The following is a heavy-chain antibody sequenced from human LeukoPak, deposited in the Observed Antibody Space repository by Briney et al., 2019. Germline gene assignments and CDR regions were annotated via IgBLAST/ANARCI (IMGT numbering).Heavy chain of an antibody. CDR1: GFTFDDYG. Sequence: GGSLRLSCAASGFTFDDYGMSWVRQAPGKGLEWVSAISGSGGSTYYADSVKGRFTISRDNSKNTLYLQMNSLRAEDTAVYYCAKDRHGSGSYQDFDYWGQGTLVTVSS. D-gene: IGHD3-10*01. CDR3: AKDRHGSGSYQDFDY. V-gene: IGHV3-23*01. CDR2: ISGSGGST. J-gene: IGHJ4*02.